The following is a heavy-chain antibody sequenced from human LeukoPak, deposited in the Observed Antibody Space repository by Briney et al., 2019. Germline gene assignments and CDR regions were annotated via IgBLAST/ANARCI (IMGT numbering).Heavy chain of an antibody. Sequence: PSETLSLTCTVSGGSISNYYWSWIRQPPGKGLEWIGYIYFSGSTNYNPSLKSRVTMSIDTSKNQFSLRLSSVTAADTAVYYCARQIADSSSWSGFGYWGQGTLVTVSS. J-gene: IGHJ4*02. V-gene: IGHV4-59*08. CDR3: ARQIADSSSWSGFGY. CDR2: IYFSGST. CDR1: GGSISNYY. D-gene: IGHD6-13*01.